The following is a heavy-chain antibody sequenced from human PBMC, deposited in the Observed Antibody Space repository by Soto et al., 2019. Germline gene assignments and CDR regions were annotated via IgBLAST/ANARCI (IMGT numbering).Heavy chain of an antibody. CDR3: ARVLDWFDP. CDR2: IYYSGST. CDR1: GVSVSSGSYY. Sequence: PSETLSLTCTVSGVSVSSGSYYWSWIRQPPGKGLEWIGYIYYSGSTNYNPSLKSRVTISVDTSKNQFSLKLSSVTAADTAVYYCARVLDWFDPWGQGTLVTVSS. J-gene: IGHJ5*02. V-gene: IGHV4-61*01.